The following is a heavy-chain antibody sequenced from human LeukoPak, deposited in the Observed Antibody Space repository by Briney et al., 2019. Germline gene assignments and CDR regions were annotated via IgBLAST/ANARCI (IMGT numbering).Heavy chain of an antibody. CDR3: ASGMIEFDY. Sequence: SETLSLTCTVSGYSISSGYYWGWIRQPPGKGLEWIGSIYHSGSTYYNPSLKSRVTISVDTSKNQFSLKLSSVTAADTAMYYCASGMIEFDYWGQGTLVTVSS. CDR2: IYHSGST. V-gene: IGHV4-38-2*02. J-gene: IGHJ4*02. D-gene: IGHD1-1*01. CDR1: GYSISSGYY.